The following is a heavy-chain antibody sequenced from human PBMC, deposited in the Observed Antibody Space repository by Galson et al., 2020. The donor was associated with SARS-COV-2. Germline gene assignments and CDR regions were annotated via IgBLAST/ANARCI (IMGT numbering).Heavy chain of an antibody. CDR2: IYHSGST. J-gene: IGHJ5*02. CDR3: ASGESYCSSTSCVNWFDP. V-gene: IGHV4-4*02. D-gene: IGHD2-2*01. CDR1: GGSISSSNW. Sequence: SQTLSLTCAVSGGSISSSNWWSWVRQPPGKGLEWIGEIYHSGSTNYNPSLKSRVTISVDKSKNQFSLKLSSVTAADTAVYYCASGESYCSSTSCVNWFDPWGQGTLVTGSS.